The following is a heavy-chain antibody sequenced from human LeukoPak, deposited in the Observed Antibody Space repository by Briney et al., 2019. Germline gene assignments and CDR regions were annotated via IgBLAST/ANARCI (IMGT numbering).Heavy chain of an antibody. V-gene: IGHV3-23*01. CDR1: GFTFSTYA. CDR2: LSGNGNTI. CDR3: ARWGRFGELPLYYFDY. D-gene: IGHD3-10*01. Sequence: GGSLRLSCAASGFTFSTYAMSWVRQAPGKGLECVSALSGNGNTIYYADSVKGRFTISRDNSKNTLYLQMNSLRAEDTAVYYCARWGRFGELPLYYFDYWGQGTLVTVSS. J-gene: IGHJ4*02.